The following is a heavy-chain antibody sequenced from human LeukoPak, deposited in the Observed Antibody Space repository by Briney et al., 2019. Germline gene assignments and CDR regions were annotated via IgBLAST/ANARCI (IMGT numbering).Heavy chain of an antibody. V-gene: IGHV3-20*04. CDR2: INWNGGST. D-gene: IGHD1-26*01. Sequence: TGGSLRLSCAASGFTFDDYGMSWVRQAPGKGLEWVSGINWNGGSTGYADSVKGRFTISRDNAKNSLYLQMNSLRAEDTAVYYCARGLLGASGDWGQGTLVTVSS. J-gene: IGHJ4*02. CDR3: ARGLLGASGD. CDR1: GFTFDDYG.